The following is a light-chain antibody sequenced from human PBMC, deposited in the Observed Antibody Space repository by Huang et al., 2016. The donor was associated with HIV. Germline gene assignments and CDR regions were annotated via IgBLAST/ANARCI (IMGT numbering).Light chain of an antibody. Sequence: AIELTQSPSSLSASVGDRVIITCRASQDIGQSLSWYQQKPGKAPKVLIYGTSILQSGVPSRFIGDASGTFFTLAISGLQPEDFAIYYCQQLHSYPITFGQGTRLDI. J-gene: IGKJ5*01. CDR1: QDIGQS. V-gene: IGKV1-13*02. CDR3: QQLHSYPIT. CDR2: GTS.